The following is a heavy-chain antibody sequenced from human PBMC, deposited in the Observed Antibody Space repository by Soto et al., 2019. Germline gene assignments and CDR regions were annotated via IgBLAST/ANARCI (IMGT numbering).Heavy chain of an antibody. D-gene: IGHD3-9*01. CDR1: GFTFSSYW. J-gene: IGHJ3*02. CDR3: AKDITIWGTDAFDI. Sequence: PGGSLRLSCAASGFTFSSYWMSWVRQAPGKGLEWVSDISCSGGSTYYADSVKGRFTISRDNSKNTLYLQMNSLRAEDTAVYYCAKDITIWGTDAFDIWGQGTMVTVSS. CDR2: ISCSGGST. V-gene: IGHV3-23*01.